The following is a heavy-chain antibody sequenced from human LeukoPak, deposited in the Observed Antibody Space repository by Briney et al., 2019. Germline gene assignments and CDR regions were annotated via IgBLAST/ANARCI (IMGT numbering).Heavy chain of an antibody. J-gene: IGHJ4*02. V-gene: IGHV3-30-3*01. D-gene: IGHD3-22*01. CDR3: AREYYDSTSYYFDY. Sequence: GGSLRLSCAASGFIFSSYVIHWVRQAPDKGLEWVAVLSYDVNSQFYADSVKGRFTISRGISKSTLYLQMNSLRAEDTAIYYCAREYYDSTSYYFDYWGQGTLVTVSS. CDR2: LSYDVNSQ. CDR1: GFIFSSYV.